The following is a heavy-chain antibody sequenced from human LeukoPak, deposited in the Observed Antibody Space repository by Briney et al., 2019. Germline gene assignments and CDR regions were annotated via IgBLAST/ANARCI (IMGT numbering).Heavy chain of an antibody. CDR2: IYYSGNT. CDR3: ATSYTSGPSFDY. D-gene: IGHD6-19*01. V-gene: IGHV4-30-4*01. CDR1: GGSISRAQYF. Sequence: SETLSLTCTVSGGSISRAQYFWSWIRQPPGQGLEWIGYIYYSGNTYYSPSLKSRVTMSVDTSKNQFSLKVSSVTAADTAVYYCATSYTSGPSFDYWGQGILVTVSS. J-gene: IGHJ4*02.